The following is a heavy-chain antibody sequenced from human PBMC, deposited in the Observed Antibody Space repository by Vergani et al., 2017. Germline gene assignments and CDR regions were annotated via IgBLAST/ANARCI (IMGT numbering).Heavy chain of an antibody. J-gene: IGHJ4*02. Sequence: QVKLEESGGGVVQPGRSLRLSCAASGFSFGNYAMHWVRQAPGKGLEWVGVISYDGTEKKYADSVNGRFTISRDNSKKMLSLQMTSLRVEDTAVYYCARGGKGIRMVVPSTHLWGQGTEVCVS. V-gene: IGHV3-30-3*01. D-gene: IGHD2-15*01. CDR2: ISYDGTEK. CDR3: ARGGKGIRMVVPSTHL. CDR1: GFSFGNYA.